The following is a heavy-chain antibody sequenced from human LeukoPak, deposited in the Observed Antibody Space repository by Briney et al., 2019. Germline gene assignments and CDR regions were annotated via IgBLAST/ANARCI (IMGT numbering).Heavy chain of an antibody. Sequence: SETLSLTCAVYGGSFSGYYWSWIRQPPGKGPEWIGEINHSGSTNYNPSLKSRVTISVDTSKNQFSLKLSSVTAADTAVYYCARGGPSGWYGRYYFDYWGQGTLVTVSS. CDR2: INHSGST. CDR3: ARGGPSGWYGRYYFDY. J-gene: IGHJ4*02. CDR1: GGSFSGYY. D-gene: IGHD6-19*01. V-gene: IGHV4-34*01.